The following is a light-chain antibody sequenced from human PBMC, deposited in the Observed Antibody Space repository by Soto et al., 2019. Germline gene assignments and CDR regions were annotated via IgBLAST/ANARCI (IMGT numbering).Light chain of an antibody. J-gene: IGLJ7*01. CDR2: DDN. Sequence: QSALTQPASVSGSPGQSVTISCTGPSSDIGAYNVVSWYQQHPGKAPKLMLYDDNIRPSGLSNRSSGSKSGNTSSLTISGLQAEDEDDYYCTSCTTRTTMIFGGGTQLTVL. CDR1: SSDIGAYNV. V-gene: IGLV2-14*03. CDR3: TSCTTRTTMI.